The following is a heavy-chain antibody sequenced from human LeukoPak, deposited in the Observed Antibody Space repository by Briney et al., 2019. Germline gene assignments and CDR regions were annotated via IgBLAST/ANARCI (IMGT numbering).Heavy chain of an antibody. CDR1: GYSFTSYW. V-gene: IGHV5-51*01. CDR3: ARIVIYSSGWYGGFDY. D-gene: IGHD6-19*01. CDR2: IYPGDSDI. J-gene: IGHJ4*02. Sequence: GESLKISCKGSGYSFTSYWIGWVRQMPGKGLEWMGIIYPGDSDIRYSPSFQGQVTISADKSISTAYLQWSSLKASDTAMYYCARIVIYSSGWYGGFDYWGQGTVVTVSS.